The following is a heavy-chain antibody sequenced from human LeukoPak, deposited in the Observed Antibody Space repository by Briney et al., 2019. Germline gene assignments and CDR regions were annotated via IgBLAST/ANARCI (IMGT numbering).Heavy chain of an antibody. D-gene: IGHD6-13*01. J-gene: IGHJ5*02. V-gene: IGHV4-39*07. CDR3: AREGSSWYDVWFDP. Sequence: PSETLSLTCTVSRGSTSSSSYSWGWIRQPPRKRLEWIGGIYYSGSTYYNPSLKCRVTMSVDTYRNQFSLKLSSVTAADTAVYYCAREGSSWYDVWFDPWGQGTLVTVSS. CDR2: IYYSGST. CDR1: RGSTSSSSYS.